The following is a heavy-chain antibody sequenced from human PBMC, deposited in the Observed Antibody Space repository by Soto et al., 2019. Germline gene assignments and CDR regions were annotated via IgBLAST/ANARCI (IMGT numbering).Heavy chain of an antibody. J-gene: IGHJ4*02. Sequence: PGGSLRLSCAASGFTLSSYAMSLIRQAQGKGLEWVSAISGSGGSTYYADSVKGRFTISRDNSKNTLYLQMNSLRAEDTAVYYCAKDPYVVVAATFDYWGQGTLVTVSS. V-gene: IGHV3-23*01. CDR3: AKDPYVVVAATFDY. CDR1: GFTLSSYA. CDR2: ISGSGGST. D-gene: IGHD2-15*01.